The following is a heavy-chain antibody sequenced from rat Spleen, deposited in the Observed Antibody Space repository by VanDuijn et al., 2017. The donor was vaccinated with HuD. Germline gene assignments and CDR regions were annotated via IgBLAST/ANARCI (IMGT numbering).Heavy chain of an antibody. J-gene: IGHJ2*01. CDR3: TRDPITTRDDFYY. D-gene: IGHD1-1*01. V-gene: IGHV2-30*01. CDR2: SWTGGSR. Sequence: VQLKESGPGLVQPSQTLSLTCTVSGFTLTGCNVDWVRQPTGKGLELRGVSWTGGSRDYNSALQSRLSMSRDTSKSQVFLKINMLQTEYTSIYFCTRDPITTRDDFYYYRQGFIVTVSS. CDR1: GFTLTGCN.